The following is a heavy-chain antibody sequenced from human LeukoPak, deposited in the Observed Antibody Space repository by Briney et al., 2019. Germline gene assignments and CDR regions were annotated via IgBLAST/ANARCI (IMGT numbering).Heavy chain of an antibody. J-gene: IGHJ4*02. V-gene: IGHV4-59*08. CDR1: GGSISSYY. CDR2: IYYSGNT. Sequence: SETLSLTCTVSGGSISSYYWSWIRQPPGKGLEWNGYIYYSGNTNYNPSLKSRVTISVETSKNQFSLKLSSVTAADTAVYYCARRRGAYLDYWGQGTLVTVSS. CDR3: ARRRGAYLDY. D-gene: IGHD3-16*01.